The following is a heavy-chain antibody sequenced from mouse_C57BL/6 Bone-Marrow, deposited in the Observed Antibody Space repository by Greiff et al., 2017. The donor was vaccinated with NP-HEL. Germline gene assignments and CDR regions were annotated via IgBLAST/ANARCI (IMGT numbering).Heavy chain of an antibody. CDR3: ATIYYDYDGGTLYYFDY. CDR1: GFTFSSYG. J-gene: IGHJ2*01. CDR2: ISSGGSYT. V-gene: IGHV5-6*01. Sequence: EVQGVESGGDLVKPGGSLKLSCAASGFTFSSYGMSWVRQTPDKRLEWVATISSGGSYTYYPDSVKGRFTISRDNAKNTLYLQMSSLKSEDTAMYYCATIYYDYDGGTLYYFDYWGQGTTLTVSS. D-gene: IGHD2-4*01.